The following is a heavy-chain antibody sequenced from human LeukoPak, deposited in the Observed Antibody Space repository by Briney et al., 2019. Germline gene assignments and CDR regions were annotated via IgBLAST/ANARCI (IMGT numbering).Heavy chain of an antibody. CDR3: TTGELN. J-gene: IGHJ4*02. CDR1: GFTFTNAW. CDR2: IKGKSDGGTI. V-gene: IGHV3-15*01. D-gene: IGHD3-10*01. Sequence: PGGSDRLSCAASGFTFTNAWMTWVRQAPGKGLEWVGRIKGKSDGGTIDYAAPVKGRFTISRDDSKNTLYLHMNSLKTEDTAVYYCTTGELNWDQGTLATVSS.